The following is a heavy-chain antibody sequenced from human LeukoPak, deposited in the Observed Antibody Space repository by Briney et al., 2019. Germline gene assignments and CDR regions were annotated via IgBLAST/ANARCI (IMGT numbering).Heavy chain of an antibody. J-gene: IGHJ4*02. CDR3: AKGMGSSWYDRYYFDY. CDR2: ITGSGGRT. V-gene: IGHV3-23*01. D-gene: IGHD6-13*01. Sequence: PGGSLRLSCAASGFTFSSYAMNWVRQAPGKGLEWVSAITGSGGRTYYADSVKGRFTISRDNSKNTLYLQMNSLRAEDMALYYCAKGMGSSWYDRYYFDYWGQGTLVTVSS. CDR1: GFTFSSYA.